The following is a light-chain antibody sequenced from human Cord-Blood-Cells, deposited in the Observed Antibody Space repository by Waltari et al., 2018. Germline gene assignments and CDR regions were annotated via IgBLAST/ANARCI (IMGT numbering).Light chain of an antibody. V-gene: IGKV3D-20*01. J-gene: IGKJ5*01. CDR3: EQYGSSPPIT. CDR1: QSVSSSY. Sequence: EIVLTQSLATLSLSPGERATLSCGASQSVSSSYLAWYQQKPGLAPRLLIYDASSRATGIPDRCSRSGSGTDFTLTISRLEPEDFAVYYCEQYGSSPPITFGQGTRLEIK. CDR2: DAS.